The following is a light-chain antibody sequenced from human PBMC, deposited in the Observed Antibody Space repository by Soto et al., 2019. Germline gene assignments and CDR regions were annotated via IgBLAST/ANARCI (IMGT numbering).Light chain of an antibody. J-gene: IGLJ1*01. CDR1: NSDIGAGYD. CDR3: QSFDRRLMVEV. CDR2: GNN. Sequence: QSVLTQPPSVSGAPGQRVTISCTGSNSDIGAGYDVHWYQQHLPGTAPKLLIYGNNNRPSGVPDRFSGSKSGTSASLAITGLQADDEADYYCQSFDRRLMVEVFGTGTKVTVL. V-gene: IGLV1-40*01.